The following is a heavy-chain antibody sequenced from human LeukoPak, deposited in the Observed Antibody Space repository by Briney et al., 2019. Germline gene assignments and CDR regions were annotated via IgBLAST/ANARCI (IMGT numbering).Heavy chain of an antibody. CDR1: GGSISSGSYY. CDR2: IYTSGST. CDR3: ASFGDVEDILTGYYKPIDY. D-gene: IGHD3-9*01. J-gene: IGHJ4*02. V-gene: IGHV4-61*02. Sequence: SETLSLTCTVSGGSISSGSYYWSWIRQPAGKGLEWIGRIYTSGSTNYNPSLKSRVTISVDTSKNQFSLKLSSVTAADTAVYYCASFGDVEDILTGYYKPIDYWGQGTLVTVSS.